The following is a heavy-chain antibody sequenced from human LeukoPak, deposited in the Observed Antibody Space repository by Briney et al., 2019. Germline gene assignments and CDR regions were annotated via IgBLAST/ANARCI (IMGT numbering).Heavy chain of an antibody. CDR1: GYTFTSYA. V-gene: IGHV7-4-1*02. CDR2: INTNIGNP. CDR3: AREAYGSGSYHFDY. D-gene: IGHD3-10*01. Sequence: ASVKVSCKASGYTFTSYAMNWVRQAPGQGLEWMGWINTNIGNPMYAQGFKGRVVFSLDTSVSTAYLQLSSLEAEDTAIYYCAREAYGSGSYHFDYWGQGTLVTASS. J-gene: IGHJ4*02.